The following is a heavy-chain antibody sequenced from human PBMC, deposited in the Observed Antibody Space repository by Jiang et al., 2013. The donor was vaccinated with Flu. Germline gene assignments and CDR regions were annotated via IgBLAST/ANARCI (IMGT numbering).Heavy chain of an antibody. CDR1: GGSISTYY. CDR2: ILNSGST. CDR3: ARGSRYFDSSGYQPLDS. V-gene: IGHV4-59*01. Sequence: GSGLVKPSETLSLTCTVSGGSISTYYWSWIRRPPGKGLEWIGYILNSGSTKYNPSLKSRVTMSVDTSKNQFSLKLISVTAADTAFYYCARGSRYFDSSGYQPLDSWGQGTLVTVSS. J-gene: IGHJ4*02. D-gene: IGHD3-22*01.